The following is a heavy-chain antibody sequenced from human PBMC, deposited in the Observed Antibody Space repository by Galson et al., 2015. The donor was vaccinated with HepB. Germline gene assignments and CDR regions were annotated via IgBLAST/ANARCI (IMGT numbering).Heavy chain of an antibody. CDR3: VRERGATAGWGNWFDP. J-gene: IGHJ5*02. CDR2: IKNRPNSYTT. Sequence: SLRLSCAASGFTFSDRYMDWVRQAPGKGLEWVGRIKNRPNSYTTEYAASVHGRVSISRDDSKNSLYLQMSSLQTDDTAIYYCVRERGATAGWGNWFDPWGRGTLVTVSA. CDR1: GFTFSDRY. V-gene: IGHV3-72*01. D-gene: IGHD3-16*01.